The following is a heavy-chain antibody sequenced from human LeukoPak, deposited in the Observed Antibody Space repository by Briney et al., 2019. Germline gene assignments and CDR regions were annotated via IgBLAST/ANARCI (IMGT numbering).Heavy chain of an antibody. CDR3: ARDTGSIAAAGSAFDI. V-gene: IGHV4-4*02. Sequence: PSETLSLTCAVSGGSISSSNWWSWVRQPPGKGLEWIGEIYHSGSTNYNPSLKSRLTISVDKSKNQFSLKLSSVTAADTAVYYCARDTGSIAAAGSAFDIWGQGTMVTVSS. J-gene: IGHJ3*02. CDR2: IYHSGST. D-gene: IGHD6-13*01. CDR1: GGSISSSNW.